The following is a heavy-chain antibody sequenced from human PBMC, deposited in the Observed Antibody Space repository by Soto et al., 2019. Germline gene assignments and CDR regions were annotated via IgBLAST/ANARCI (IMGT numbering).Heavy chain of an antibody. D-gene: IGHD6-13*01. V-gene: IGHV1-18*01. CDR1: GYTFISYG. CDR2: ISPYNGKT. Sequence: QIHLVQSGAEVKKTGASVEVSCKASGYTFISYGISWVRQAHGQGLEWMGWISPYNGKTIHAQTFHGRVTLTSDTSTSTVPMEFWTLTSDDTAVYYCARAGFSTSWLGILVTWAHGLEIDFWGQGTLVTVSS. CDR3: ARAGFSTSWLGILVTWAHGLEIDF. J-gene: IGHJ4*02.